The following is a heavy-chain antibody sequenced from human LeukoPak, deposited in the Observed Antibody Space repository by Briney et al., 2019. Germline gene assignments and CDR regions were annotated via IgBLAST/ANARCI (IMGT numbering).Heavy chain of an antibody. CDR2: ISYSGST. Sequence: PSETLSLTCSVSGGSITSANHYWSWIRQSPGKGLEWIGYISYSGSTYYNPSLMSRLTISLDTSKSQFSLKLTSVTAADTAVYYCGSGWSEFYFDYGGQGTLITVSS. D-gene: IGHD6-19*01. CDR3: GSGWSEFYFDY. CDR1: GGSITSANHY. J-gene: IGHJ4*02. V-gene: IGHV4-30-4*08.